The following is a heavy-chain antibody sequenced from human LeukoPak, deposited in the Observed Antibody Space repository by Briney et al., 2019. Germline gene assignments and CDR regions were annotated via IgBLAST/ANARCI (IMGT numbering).Heavy chain of an antibody. J-gene: IGHJ4*02. D-gene: IGHD5-18*01. Sequence: GGSLRLSCAASGFSFSSFGMSWVRQAPGKGLEWVAFIRYDGSNKYYADSVKGRFTISRDNSKNTLYLQMNSLRAEDTAVYYCANGEGIQLQEFDYWGQGTLVTVSS. CDR3: ANGEGIQLQEFDY. CDR2: IRYDGSNK. CDR1: GFSFSSFG. V-gene: IGHV3-30*02.